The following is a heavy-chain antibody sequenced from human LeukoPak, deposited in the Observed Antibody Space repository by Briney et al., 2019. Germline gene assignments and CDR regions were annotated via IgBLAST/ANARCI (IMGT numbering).Heavy chain of an antibody. Sequence: GGSLTLSCAASGFTLSKHWMTWVRQAPGKGLECVAIIKQDGSEKYYVNSVKGRFTISRDNAKNSLYLQMNSLRVEDTAVYYCGREGEIWGQGTMVTVSS. CDR1: GFTLSKHW. CDR2: IKQDGSEK. V-gene: IGHV3-7*01. D-gene: IGHD3-16*01. CDR3: GREGEI. J-gene: IGHJ3*02.